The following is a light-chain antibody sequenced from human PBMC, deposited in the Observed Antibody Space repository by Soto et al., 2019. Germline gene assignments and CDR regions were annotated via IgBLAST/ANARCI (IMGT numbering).Light chain of an antibody. CDR1: QSISNH. CDR2: AAS. CDR3: QQSLTAPVT. V-gene: IGKV1-39*01. Sequence: DIQMTQSPSSLSASVGDRVTITCRASQSISNHLNWYQQKPGKAPKLLIYAASSLQSGVPSRFSGSGSATDFTLTISSLQPEDFATYYCQQSLTAPVTFGPGTKVDI. J-gene: IGKJ3*01.